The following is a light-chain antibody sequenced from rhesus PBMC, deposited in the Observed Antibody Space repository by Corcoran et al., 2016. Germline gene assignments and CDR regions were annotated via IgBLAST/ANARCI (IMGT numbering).Light chain of an antibody. CDR3: SSFAVTNTYI. J-gene: IGLJ1*01. CDR2: YVS. CDR1: SNAVGAYDS. Sequence: QAALTQPPSVSGSPGQSVTISCTGTSNAVGAYDSVSWYQQHPGTAPKLMLYYVSNRPSGFSDRFSGSKSGNTASLTISGLQAEDEADYYRSSFAVTNTYIFGAGTRLTVL. V-gene: IGLV2-23*01.